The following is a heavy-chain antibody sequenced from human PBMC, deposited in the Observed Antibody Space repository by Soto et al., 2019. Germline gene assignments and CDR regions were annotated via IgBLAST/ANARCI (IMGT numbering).Heavy chain of an antibody. CDR2: IWYDGSNK. CDR1: GFTFSSYG. CDR3: AREVSSGIHYYYYGMDV. D-gene: IGHD3-10*01. J-gene: IGHJ6*02. Sequence: GGSLRLSCAASGFTFSSYGMHWVRQAPGKGLEWVAVIWYDGSNKYYADSVKGRFTISRDNSKNTLYLQMNSLRAEDTAVYYCAREVSSGIHYYYYGMDVWGQGTTVTVSS. V-gene: IGHV3-33*01.